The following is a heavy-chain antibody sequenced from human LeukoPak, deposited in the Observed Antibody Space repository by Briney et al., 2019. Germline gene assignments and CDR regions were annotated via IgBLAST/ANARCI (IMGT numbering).Heavy chain of an antibody. Sequence: GGSLRLSCAASGFTFSSYEMNWVRQAPGKGLEWVSYISSSGSTIYYADSVKGRFTISRDNSKNTLYLQVNSPRAEDTAVYYCARDGSFWRGYPYYFDYWGQGTLVTVSS. V-gene: IGHV3-48*03. CDR2: ISSSGSTI. J-gene: IGHJ4*02. CDR1: GFTFSSYE. CDR3: ARDGSFWRGYPYYFDY. D-gene: IGHD3-3*01.